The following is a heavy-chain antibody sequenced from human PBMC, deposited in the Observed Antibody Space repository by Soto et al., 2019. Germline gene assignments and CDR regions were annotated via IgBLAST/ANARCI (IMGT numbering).Heavy chain of an antibody. D-gene: IGHD2-21*01. V-gene: IGHV1-46*01. J-gene: IGHJ4*02. CDR2: INPDTGTT. CDR1: GYTFTHYY. CDR3: ASCPIYGGDSYFAY. Sequence: QVQLVQSGAEVRKPGASVKLSCQASGYTFTHYYIHWVRQAPGQGLAWLGIINPDTGTTSYAQTFQGRVTLTPDTSASTVYLELSGLAAEDTAVYYCASCPIYGGDSYFAYWGQGTLVTVSS.